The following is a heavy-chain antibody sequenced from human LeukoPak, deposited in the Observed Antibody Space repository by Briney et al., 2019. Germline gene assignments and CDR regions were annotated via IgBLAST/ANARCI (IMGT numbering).Heavy chain of an antibody. Sequence: PGGSLRLSCAASGFTFSSCGMNWVRQAPGQGLEWVSSISTSSSCIDYADSVKGRFTISRDNAKNSLYLQMNSLRAEDTAVYFCAARAAFDYWGQGTLVTVSS. CDR1: GFTFSSCG. J-gene: IGHJ4*02. V-gene: IGHV3-21*01. CDR3: AARAAFDY. CDR2: ISTSSSCI.